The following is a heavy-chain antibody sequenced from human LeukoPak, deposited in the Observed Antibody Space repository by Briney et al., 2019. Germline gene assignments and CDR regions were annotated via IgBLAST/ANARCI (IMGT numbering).Heavy chain of an antibody. D-gene: IGHD3-10*01. Sequence: GGSLRLSCAASGFTFSSYGMSWVRQAPGKGLEWVSAISGSGGSTYYADSVKGRFTISRDNPKNTLYLQMNSLRAEDTAVYYCAKIVTTMVRGVIDYWGQGTLVTVSS. CDR3: AKIVTTMVRGVIDY. CDR1: GFTFSSYG. J-gene: IGHJ4*02. V-gene: IGHV3-23*01. CDR2: ISGSGGST.